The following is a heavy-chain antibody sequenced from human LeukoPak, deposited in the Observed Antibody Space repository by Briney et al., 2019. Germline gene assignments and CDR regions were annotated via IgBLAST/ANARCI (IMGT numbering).Heavy chain of an antibody. Sequence: GRSLRPSWAASGFTFSSYGMHWVRQAPGKGLEWVAVISYDGSNKYYADSVKGRFTISRDNSKNTLYLQMNSLRAEDTAVYYCAKDLRSGWESDIDYWGQGTLVTVSS. V-gene: IGHV3-30*18. CDR3: AKDLRSGWESDIDY. CDR2: ISYDGSNK. J-gene: IGHJ4*02. CDR1: GFTFSSYG. D-gene: IGHD6-19*01.